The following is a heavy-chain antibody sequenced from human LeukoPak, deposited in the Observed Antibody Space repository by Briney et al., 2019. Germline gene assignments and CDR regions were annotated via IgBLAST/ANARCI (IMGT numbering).Heavy chain of an antibody. Sequence: GGSLRLSCAASGFTFSSYSMNWVRQAPGKGLEWVSYISSSSAIYYADSVKGRFTISRDNVKNSLYLQMNSLRAEDTAVYYCARDWIQLWLLDSWGQGTLVTVSS. J-gene: IGHJ4*02. CDR3: ARDWIQLWLLDS. CDR1: GFTFSSYS. V-gene: IGHV3-48*01. CDR2: ISSSSAI. D-gene: IGHD5-18*01.